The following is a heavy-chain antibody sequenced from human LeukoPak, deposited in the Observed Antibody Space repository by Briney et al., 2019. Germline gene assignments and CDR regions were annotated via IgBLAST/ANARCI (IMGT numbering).Heavy chain of an antibody. Sequence: PGGSLRLSCAAFGLTFNSYLMSWVRQAPGKGRGWFSRINSDGSSTSYADSVKGRFTISRDNAKNTLYLQMISLTSQDTAVYYCASLVVRGVDAFDNWGQGTMVTVSS. CDR1: GLTFNSYL. CDR2: INSDGSST. CDR3: ASLVVRGVDAFDN. D-gene: IGHD3-10*01. V-gene: IGHV3-74*01. J-gene: IGHJ3*02.